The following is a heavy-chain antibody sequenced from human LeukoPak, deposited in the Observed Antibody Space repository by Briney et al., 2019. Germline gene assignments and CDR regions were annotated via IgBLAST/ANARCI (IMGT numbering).Heavy chain of an antibody. CDR2: IYYGVST. D-gene: IGHD2-8*01. CDR3: ARGLYPNLPGD. V-gene: IGHV4-59*01. CDR1: GGSISSYY. Sequence: SETLSLTCTVSGGSISSYYWSWIRHPPGNGLEWIGYIYYGVSTNYNPSLKSRVTISVDTSKNQFSLKLSSVTAADTAVYYCARGLYPNLPGDWGQGTLVTVSS. J-gene: IGHJ4*02.